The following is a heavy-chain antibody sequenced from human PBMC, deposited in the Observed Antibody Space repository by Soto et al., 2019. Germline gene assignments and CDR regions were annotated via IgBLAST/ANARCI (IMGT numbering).Heavy chain of an antibody. V-gene: IGHV3-30*18. J-gene: IGHJ3*01. D-gene: IGHD2-21*01. CDR2: ISYDGSDK. Sequence: QVHLVDSGGGVVQHGRSLRLSCAASGFTFSGYGMHWVRQAPGKGLEWVAVISYDGSDKFYADSLKGRFTISRDNSKNTLFLQINSLSSEDTAQYYCAKSGDTCDAIGVWGQGTMVTVSS. CDR3: AKSGDTCDAIGV. CDR1: GFTFSGYG.